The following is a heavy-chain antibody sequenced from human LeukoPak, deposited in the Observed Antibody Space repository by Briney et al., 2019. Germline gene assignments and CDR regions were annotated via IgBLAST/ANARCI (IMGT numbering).Heavy chain of an antibody. CDR1: GGSISSSSYY. Sequence: PSETLSLTCTVSGGSISSSSYYWGWIRQPPGKGLEWIGSIYYSGSTYYNPSLKGRVTISVDTSKNQFSLKLSSVTAADTAVYYCARVVGTMIVVVITTPGYFDYWGQGTLVTVSS. V-gene: IGHV4-39*01. CDR2: IYYSGST. D-gene: IGHD3-22*01. J-gene: IGHJ4*02. CDR3: ARVVGTMIVVVITTPGYFDY.